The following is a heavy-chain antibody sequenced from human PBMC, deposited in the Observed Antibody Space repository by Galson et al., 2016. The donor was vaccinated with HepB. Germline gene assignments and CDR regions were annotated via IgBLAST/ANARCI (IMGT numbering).Heavy chain of an antibody. CDR2: VGHTDGGT. J-gene: IGHJ4*03. D-gene: IGHD4-23*01. CDR3: STDPGNTTWKNYFPY. Sequence: SLRLSCAASGFRFSHYDMAWVRRTPDKGLETVSTVGHTDGGTDYADSVKGRFTVSADNSKNTFYLHMNSLRAEDTAVYYCSTDPGNTTWKNYFPYWGQGTTVTVSS. CDR1: GFRFSHYD. V-gene: IGHV3-23*01.